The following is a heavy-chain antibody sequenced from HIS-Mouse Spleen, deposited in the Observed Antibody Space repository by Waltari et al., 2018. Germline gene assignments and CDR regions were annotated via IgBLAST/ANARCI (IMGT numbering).Heavy chain of an antibody. V-gene: IGHV4-59*01. CDR3: ARASRDLLLPRYFDL. J-gene: IGHJ2*01. CDR2: YYSGST. Sequence: QVQLQESGPGLVKPSETLSLTCTVSGGSISSSYRSWIRQPPGKGLEWIGYYSGSTNYNPSLKSRVTISVDTSKNQFSLKLSSVTAADTAVYYCARASRDLLLPRYFDLWGRGTLVTVSS. CDR1: GGSISSSY.